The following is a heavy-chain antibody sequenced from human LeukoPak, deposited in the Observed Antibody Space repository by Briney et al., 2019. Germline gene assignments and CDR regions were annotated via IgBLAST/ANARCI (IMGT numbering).Heavy chain of an antibody. D-gene: IGHD6-25*01. Sequence: TSETLSLTCAVYGGSFSGYYWSWIRQPPGKGLEWIGEINHSGSTNYNPSLKSRVTISVDTSKNQFSLKLSSVTAADTAVYYCAKSGNWFDPWGQGTLVTVSS. CDR2: INHSGST. CDR1: GGSFSGYY. CDR3: AKSGNWFDP. J-gene: IGHJ5*02. V-gene: IGHV4-34*01.